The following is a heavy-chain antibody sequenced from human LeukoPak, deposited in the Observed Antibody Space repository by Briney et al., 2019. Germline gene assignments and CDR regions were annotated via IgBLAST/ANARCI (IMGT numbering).Heavy chain of an antibody. CDR2: ISSSGSTI. CDR3: AKDSGDYGDYNYYYYYMDV. Sequence: GGSLRLSCAASGFTFTDYYMSWIRQAPGKGLEWLSYISSSGSTIYYADSVKGRFTISRDNSKNTLYLQMNSLRAEDTAVYYCAKDSGDYGDYNYYYYYMDVWGRETTVTVSS. D-gene: IGHD4-17*01. CDR1: GFTFTDYY. J-gene: IGHJ6*03. V-gene: IGHV3-11*01.